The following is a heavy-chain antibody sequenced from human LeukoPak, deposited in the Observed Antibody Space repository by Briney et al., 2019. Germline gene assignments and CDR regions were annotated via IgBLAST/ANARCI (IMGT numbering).Heavy chain of an antibody. CDR1: GGTFSSYA. Sequence: SVKVSCKASGGTFSSYAISWVRQAPGQGLEWMGGIIPIFGTANYPQKFQGRVTITTDESTSTAYMELSSLRSEDTAVYYCARVVNYGDYWENYYYYMDVWGKGTTVTVSS. V-gene: IGHV1-69*05. D-gene: IGHD4-17*01. CDR2: IIPIFGTA. J-gene: IGHJ6*03. CDR3: ARVVNYGDYWENYYYYMDV.